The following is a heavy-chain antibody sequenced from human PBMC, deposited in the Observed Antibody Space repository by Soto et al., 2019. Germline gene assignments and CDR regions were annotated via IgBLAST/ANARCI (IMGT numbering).Heavy chain of an antibody. J-gene: IGHJ3*02. Sequence: PGESLKISCKGSGYSFTSYWIGWVRQMPGKGLEWMGIIYPGDSDTRYSPSFQGQVTISADKSISTAYLQWSSLKASDTAMYYCARPRSSYYDSSGSADAFDIWGQGTLVT. CDR1: GYSFTSYW. V-gene: IGHV5-51*01. CDR3: ARPRSSYYDSSGSADAFDI. D-gene: IGHD3-22*01. CDR2: IYPGDSDT.